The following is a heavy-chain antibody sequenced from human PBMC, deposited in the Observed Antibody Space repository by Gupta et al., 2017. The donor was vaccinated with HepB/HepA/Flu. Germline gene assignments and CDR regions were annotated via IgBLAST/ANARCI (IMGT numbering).Heavy chain of an antibody. D-gene: IGHD2/OR15-2a*01. J-gene: IGHJ4*02. CDR2: IKNKNDGGTA. CDR3: TTDGGNPDY. CDR1: GFVFRYAW. Sequence: EVQLVASGGGLVTPGGSLRLSCAASGFVFRYAWMGWVRQVPGKGLEWVGRIKNKNDGGTADYCAPVKGRFTILRDDSRNTPYLQMNSLKTEDTAFYYCTTDGGNPDYWGQGTLVTVSS. V-gene: IGHV3-15*01.